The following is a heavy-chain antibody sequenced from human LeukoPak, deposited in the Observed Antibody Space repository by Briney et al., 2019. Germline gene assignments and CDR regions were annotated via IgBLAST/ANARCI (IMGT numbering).Heavy chain of an antibody. J-gene: IGHJ2*01. CDR3: ARSPLLGGYNWSGYFDL. D-gene: IGHD5-24*01. CDR1: GCSISSSSYY. V-gene: IGHV4-39*01. Sequence: SETLSLTCTVSGCSISSSSYYWGRIRQPPGKGLEWIGSIYYSGSTYYNPSLKSRVTISVDTSKNQFSLKLSSVTAADTAVYYCARSPLLGGYNWSGYFDLWGRGTLVTVSS. CDR2: IYYSGST.